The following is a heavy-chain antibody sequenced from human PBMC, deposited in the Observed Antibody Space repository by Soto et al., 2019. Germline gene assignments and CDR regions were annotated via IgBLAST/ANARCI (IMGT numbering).Heavy chain of an antibody. CDR2: IYWNDDK. J-gene: IGHJ6*02. CDR3: AHSNYDFWSGYYTHYYYYGMDV. Sequence: QITLKESGPTLVKPTQTLTLTCTFSGFSLSTSGVGVGWIRQPPGKALEWLALIYWNDDKRYSPSLKSRLTITKGTSKNQVVLTMTNMDPVDTAAYYCAHSNYDFWSGYYTHYYYYGMDVWGQGTTVTVSS. CDR1: GFSLSTSGVG. V-gene: IGHV2-5*01. D-gene: IGHD3-3*01.